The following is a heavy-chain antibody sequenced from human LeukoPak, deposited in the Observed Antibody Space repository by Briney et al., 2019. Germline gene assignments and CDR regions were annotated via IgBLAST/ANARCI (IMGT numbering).Heavy chain of an antibody. CDR2: IYSGGST. CDR3: ARDLAAAGVDY. D-gene: IGHD6-13*01. J-gene: IGHJ4*02. Sequence: PGGSLRLSCAASGFTVSSNYMSWVRQAPGKGLEWVSVIYSGGSTYYADPVKGRFTISRDNSKNTLYLQMNSLRAEDTAVYYCARDLAAAGVDYWGQGTLVTVSS. V-gene: IGHV3-53*01. CDR1: GFTVSSNY.